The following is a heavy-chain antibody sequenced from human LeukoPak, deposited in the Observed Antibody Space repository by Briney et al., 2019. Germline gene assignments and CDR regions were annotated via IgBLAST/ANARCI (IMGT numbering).Heavy chain of an antibody. CDR1: GFTFSSSW. J-gene: IGHJ4*02. CDR3: ARDASLYYVDH. Sequence: GGSLRLSCAASGFTFSSSWMTWVRQAPGMGLERVANIKADGTGKYYVDSVRGRFSISRDNAKNTLYLQMNSLTADDTAIYYCARDASLYYVDHWGQGTLVTVSS. CDR2: IKADGTGK. V-gene: IGHV3-7*01.